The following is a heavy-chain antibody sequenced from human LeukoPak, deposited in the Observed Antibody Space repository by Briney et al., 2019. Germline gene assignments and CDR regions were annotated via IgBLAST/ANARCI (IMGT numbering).Heavy chain of an antibody. Sequence: PGGSLRLSCAASGFSFSRYEMNWVRQAPGKGLEWLSYISRSGSSIFYADSVEGRLTISRDNAKNSLYLQMNSLRAEDTAVYYCARPYSAYAFDYWGQGTLVTVSS. V-gene: IGHV3-48*03. D-gene: IGHD5-12*01. CDR1: GFSFSRYE. CDR3: ARPYSAYAFDY. CDR2: ISRSGSSI. J-gene: IGHJ4*02.